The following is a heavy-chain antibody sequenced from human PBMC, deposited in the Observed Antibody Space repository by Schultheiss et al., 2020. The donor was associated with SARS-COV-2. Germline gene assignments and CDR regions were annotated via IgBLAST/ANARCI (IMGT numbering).Heavy chain of an antibody. CDR2: IIPILGIA. V-gene: IGHV1-69*02. J-gene: IGHJ3*02. D-gene: IGHD3-3*01. CDR1: GGTFSSYT. Sequence: SVKVSCKASGGTFSSYTISWVRQAPGQGLEWMGRIIPILGIANYAQKFQGRVTITADKSTSTAYMELSSLRSEDTAVYYCARGGGEGYYDFWRGSEPPVWAFEIWGQGTMVTVSS. CDR3: ARGGGEGYYDFWRGSEPPVWAFEI.